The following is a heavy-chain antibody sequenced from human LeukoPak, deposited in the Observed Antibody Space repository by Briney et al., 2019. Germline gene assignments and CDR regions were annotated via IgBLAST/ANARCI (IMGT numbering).Heavy chain of an antibody. CDR1: GYSFTSHW. J-gene: IGHJ4*02. D-gene: IGHD6-6*01. CDR2: FYPGDSDV. Sequence: GESLKISFKASGYSFTSHWIAWVRQMPGRGLEWMGMFYPGDSDVKYSPSFRGQVTISADKSITTAYLQWNSLKASDTAMYYCARQDGSSPRFDYWGQGTLVTVSS. CDR3: ARQDGSSPRFDY. V-gene: IGHV5-51*01.